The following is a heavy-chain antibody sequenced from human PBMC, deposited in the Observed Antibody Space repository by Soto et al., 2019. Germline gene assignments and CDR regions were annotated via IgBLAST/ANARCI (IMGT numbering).Heavy chain of an antibody. V-gene: IGHV1-69*01. J-gene: IGHJ6*02. Sequence: QVQLVQSGAEVKKPGSSVKVSCKASGGTFSSYAISWVRPAPGQGLEWMGGIIPIFGTANYAQKFQGRVTITADESTSTGYRELSSLRSEDTAVYYCARFAIFGVVHLLDLDGWGQGTTVTVSS. D-gene: IGHD3-3*01. CDR2: IIPIFGTA. CDR1: GGTFSSYA. CDR3: ARFAIFGVVHLLDLDG.